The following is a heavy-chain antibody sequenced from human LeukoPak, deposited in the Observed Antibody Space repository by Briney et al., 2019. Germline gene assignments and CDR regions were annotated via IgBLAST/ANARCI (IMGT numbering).Heavy chain of an antibody. CDR1: GDSISSFY. J-gene: IGHJ2*01. Sequence: SETLSLTCTVSGDSISSFYWSWIQQPPGKGLEWIAYIYYSGSTNYNPSLKSRVTISVDTSKNQFSLKLTSVTAADTAVYYCARGSAHWYFDLWGRGTLVTVSS. CDR3: ARGSAHWYFDL. CDR2: IYYSGST. V-gene: IGHV4-59*01.